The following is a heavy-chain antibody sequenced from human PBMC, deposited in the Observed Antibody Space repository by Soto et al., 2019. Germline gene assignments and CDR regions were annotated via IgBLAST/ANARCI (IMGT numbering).Heavy chain of an antibody. J-gene: IGHJ6*02. CDR1: GYSFASYW. Sequence: GESLKISCQGSGYSFASYWIGWVRQMPGKDLEWMGIIYPGDSDTRYSPSFQGQVTISADKSLGTAYLQWTSLKASDTALYYCARTRSFTLGFYYDGMDVWGQGTTVTVSS. CDR3: ARTRSFTLGFYYDGMDV. CDR2: IYPGDSDT. V-gene: IGHV5-51*01. D-gene: IGHD6-6*01.